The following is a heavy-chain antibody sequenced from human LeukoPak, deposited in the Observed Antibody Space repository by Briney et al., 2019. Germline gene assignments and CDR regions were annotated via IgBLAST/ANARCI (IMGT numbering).Heavy chain of an antibody. CDR3: ARDGTRGYDFWSGYYSNYYYYMDV. J-gene: IGHJ6*03. CDR1: GGSISSSSYY. D-gene: IGHD3-3*01. V-gene: IGHV4-39*07. Sequence: SETLSLTCTVSGGSISSSSYYWGWIRQPPGKGLEWIGSIYYSGSTYYNPSLKSRVTISVDTSKNQFSLKLISVTAADTAVYYCARDGTRGYDFWSGYYSNYYYYMDVWGKGTTVTVSS. CDR2: IYYSGST.